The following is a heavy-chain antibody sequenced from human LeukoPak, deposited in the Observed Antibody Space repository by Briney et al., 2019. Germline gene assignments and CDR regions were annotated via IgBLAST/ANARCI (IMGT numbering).Heavy chain of an antibody. CDR3: ARGVGSGYTDD. Sequence: SETLSLTCAVYGGSFSGYYWSWIRQPPGMGLEWIGEINHSGSTFYNPSLKSRVTISVDTSKNQFSLKLSSVTAADTAVYYCARGVGSGYTDDWGQGTLVTVSS. V-gene: IGHV4-34*01. CDR2: INHSGST. D-gene: IGHD3-22*01. CDR1: GGSFSGYY. J-gene: IGHJ4*02.